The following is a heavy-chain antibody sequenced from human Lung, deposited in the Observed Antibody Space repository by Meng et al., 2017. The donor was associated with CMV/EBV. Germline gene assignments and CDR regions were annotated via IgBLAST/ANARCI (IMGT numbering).Heavy chain of an antibody. Sequence: QVQLQEAGPGLVQPSVSPSLTCAVSGGAMSSTNWWSWVRQPPGKGLEWIGEIYHSGSTNYNPSLKSRVSISVDKSKNQFSLKLSSVTAADTAVYYCARADKVRFDYWGQGTLVTVSS. CDR3: ARADKVRFDY. J-gene: IGHJ4*02. CDR1: GGAMSSTNW. CDR2: IYHSGST. V-gene: IGHV4-4*02.